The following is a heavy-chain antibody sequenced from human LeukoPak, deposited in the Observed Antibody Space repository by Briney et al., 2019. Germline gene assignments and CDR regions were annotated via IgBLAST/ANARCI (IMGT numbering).Heavy chain of an antibody. CDR2: IYHSGST. J-gene: IGHJ4*02. D-gene: IGHD4-17*01. CDR3: ARDGEDGDYEGLFDY. Sequence: SETLSLTCTVSGYSISSGYYWGWIRQPPGKGLEWIGSIYHSGSTYYNPSLKSRVTISVDTSKNQLSLKLSSVTAADTAVYYCARDGEDGDYEGLFDYWGQGTLVTVSS. V-gene: IGHV4-38-2*02. CDR1: GYSISSGYY.